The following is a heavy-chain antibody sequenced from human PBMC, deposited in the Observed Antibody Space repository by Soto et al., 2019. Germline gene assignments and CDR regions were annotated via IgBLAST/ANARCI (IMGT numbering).Heavy chain of an antibody. D-gene: IGHD3-3*01. CDR1: PGSLRSYY. V-gene: IGHV4-59*08. CDR3: ARLPPIARDTIFPDY. J-gene: IGHJ4*02. CDR2: IYYRGST. Sequence: PSETLSLTCTVSPGSLRSYYWSWIRQPPGKGLEWIGYIYYRGSTNYSPSLKSRVTISVDTSKNQFSLKLSSVTAADTAVYCCARLPPIARDTIFPDYGGQGTLVTVSS.